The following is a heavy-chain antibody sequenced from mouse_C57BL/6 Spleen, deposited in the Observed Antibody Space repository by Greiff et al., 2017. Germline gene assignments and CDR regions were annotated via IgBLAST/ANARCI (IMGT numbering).Heavy chain of an antibody. CDR2: IDPSDSDT. V-gene: IGHV1-52*01. D-gene: IGHD1-1*01. Sequence: VQLQQSGAELVRPGSSVKLSCKASGYTFTSYWMHWVKQRPIQGLEWIGYIDPSDSDTHYNQKFKDKATLTVDKSSSTAYMQLSSLTSADDAAYYYAGVCSSYHDYAMDYWGQGTSVTVSS. J-gene: IGHJ4*01. CDR1: GYTFTSYW. CDR3: AGVCSSYHDYAMDY.